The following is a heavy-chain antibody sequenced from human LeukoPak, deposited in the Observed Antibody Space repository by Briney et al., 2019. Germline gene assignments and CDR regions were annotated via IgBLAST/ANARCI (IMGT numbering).Heavy chain of an antibody. V-gene: IGHV4-59*01. CDR2: IYYSGTT. Sequence: SETLSLTCTVSGGSISSYYWSWIRQPPGKGLEWIGYIYYSGTTNYNPSLKSRVAISVDTSKNQFSLKLRSVTAADTAVYYCVRDKGDVTRASSERSDYWGQGTLVTVSS. D-gene: IGHD4-17*01. CDR3: VRDKGDVTRASSERSDY. J-gene: IGHJ4*02. CDR1: GGSISSYY.